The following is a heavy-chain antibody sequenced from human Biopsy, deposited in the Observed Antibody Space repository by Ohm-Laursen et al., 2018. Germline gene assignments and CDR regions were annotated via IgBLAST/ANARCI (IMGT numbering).Heavy chain of an antibody. CDR1: GGTFSNYG. CDR2: NIPILGTG. CDR3: ATKLTGYFHH. D-gene: IGHD3-9*01. J-gene: IGHJ1*01. Sequence: GSSVKVSCKAPGGTFSNYGVNWVRQAPGQGLEWLGGNIPILGTGNYAQKFQDKVTVAADTSTSTATMELRSLRSDDRAVYYCATKLTGYFHHWGQGTLVIVSS. V-gene: IGHV1-69*06.